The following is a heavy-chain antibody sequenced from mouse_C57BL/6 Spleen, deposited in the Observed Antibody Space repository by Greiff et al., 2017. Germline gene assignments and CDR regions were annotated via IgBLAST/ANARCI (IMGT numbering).Heavy chain of an antibody. J-gene: IGHJ4*01. V-gene: IGHV1-9*01. CDR2: ILPGSGST. CDR1: GYTFTGYW. Sequence: QVQLQQSGAELMKPGASVKLSCKATGYTFTGYWIEWVKQRPGHGLEWIGEILPGSGSTNYNEKFKGKATFTADTFSNTAYMQLSSLTTEDSAIYYCARGGVYYGSSYDAMDYWGQGTSVTVSS. CDR3: ARGGVYYGSSYDAMDY. D-gene: IGHD1-1*01.